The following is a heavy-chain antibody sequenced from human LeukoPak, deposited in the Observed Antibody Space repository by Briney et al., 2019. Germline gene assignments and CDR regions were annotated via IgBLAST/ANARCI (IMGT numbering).Heavy chain of an antibody. CDR2: INPNSGGT. D-gene: IGHD3-10*01. J-gene: IGHJ5*02. CDR3: ARSHGSGPSDWFDP. Sequence: ASEKVSCKASGYTFTGYYMHWVRQAPGQGLEWMGWINPNSGGTNYAQKFQGRVTMTRDTSISTAYMELRSLRSDDTAVYYCARSHGSGPSDWFDPWGQGTLVTVSS. CDR1: GYTFTGYY. V-gene: IGHV1-2*02.